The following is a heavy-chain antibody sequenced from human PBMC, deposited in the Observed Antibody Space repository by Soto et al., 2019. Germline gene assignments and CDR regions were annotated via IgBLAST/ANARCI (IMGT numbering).Heavy chain of an antibody. V-gene: IGHV1-3*01. CDR3: ASGIWFGGYNWFDP. J-gene: IGHJ5*02. CDR1: GYTFTSYA. Sequence: ASVKVYCKTCGYTFTSYARHCGRQAPGQRLEWMGWINAGNGNTKYSQKFQGRVTITREISASTAYMELSSLRSEDTAVYYCASGIWFGGYNWFDPWGQGTLVTVSS. D-gene: IGHD3-10*01. CDR2: INAGNGNT.